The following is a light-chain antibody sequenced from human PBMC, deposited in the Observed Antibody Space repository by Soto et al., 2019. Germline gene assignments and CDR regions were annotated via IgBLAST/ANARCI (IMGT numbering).Light chain of an antibody. CDR2: DAS. CDR3: QQRSNWGHT. Sequence: EIVLTQSPATLSLSPGERATLSCRASQSVSSYLAWYQQKPGQAPRLLIYDASNRTTGIPAWFSGSGSGTDFTLTISRIEPEVIAVYYCQQRSNWGHTFGGGTKVEIK. V-gene: IGKV3-11*01. J-gene: IGKJ4*01. CDR1: QSVSSY.